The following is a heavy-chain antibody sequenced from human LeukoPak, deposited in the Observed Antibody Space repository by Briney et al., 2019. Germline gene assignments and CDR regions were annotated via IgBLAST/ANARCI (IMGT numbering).Heavy chain of an antibody. V-gene: IGHV4-39*01. CDR2: IYYSGST. CDR1: GGSISSSSYY. D-gene: IGHD3-10*01. J-gene: IGHJ3*02. Sequence: SETLSLTCTVSGGSISSSSYYWGWIRQPPGKGLEWIGSIYYSGSTYYNPSLKSRVTISVDTSKNQFSLKLSSVTAADTAVYYCARHTRGSPDAFDIWGQGTMVTVSS. CDR3: ARHTRGSPDAFDI.